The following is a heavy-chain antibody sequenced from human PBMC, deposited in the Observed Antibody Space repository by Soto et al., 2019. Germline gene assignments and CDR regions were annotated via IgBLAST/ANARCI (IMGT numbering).Heavy chain of an antibody. Sequence: SVKVSCKASGGTFSSYSISWVRQAPGQGLEWMGGIIPIFGTANYAQKFQGRVTITADESTSTAYMELSSLRSEDTAVYYCAREWGRDGSGAFDYWGQGTLVTVSS. CDR3: AREWGRDGSGAFDY. D-gene: IGHD1-26*01. CDR2: IIPIFGTA. V-gene: IGHV1-69*13. J-gene: IGHJ4*02. CDR1: GGTFSSYS.